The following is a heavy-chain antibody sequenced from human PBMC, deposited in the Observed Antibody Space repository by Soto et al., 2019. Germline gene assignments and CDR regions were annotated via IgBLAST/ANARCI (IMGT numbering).Heavy chain of an antibody. Sequence: PWGSLRLSCAASGFTFSSYGMHWVRQAPGKGLEWVAVISYDGSNKYYADSVKGRFTISRDNSKNTLYLQMNSLRAEDTAVYYCAKVVTIFGVVITGYGTDVWGQGNTVTVSS. D-gene: IGHD3-3*01. J-gene: IGHJ6*02. CDR1: GFTFSSYG. CDR3: AKVVTIFGVVITGYGTDV. V-gene: IGHV3-30*18. CDR2: ISYDGSNK.